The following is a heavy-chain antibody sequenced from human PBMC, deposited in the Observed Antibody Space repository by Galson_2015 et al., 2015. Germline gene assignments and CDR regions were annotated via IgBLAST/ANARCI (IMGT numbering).Heavy chain of an antibody. J-gene: IGHJ4*02. D-gene: IGHD2-15*01. V-gene: IGHV5-10-1*01. CDR3: ARHEGGYCSGGSCQTHYFDY. Sequence: WMGRIDPSDSYTNYSPSFQGHVTISADKSISTAHLQWSSLKASDTAMYYCARHEGGYCSGGSCQTHYFDYWGQGTLVTVSS. CDR2: IDPSDSYT.